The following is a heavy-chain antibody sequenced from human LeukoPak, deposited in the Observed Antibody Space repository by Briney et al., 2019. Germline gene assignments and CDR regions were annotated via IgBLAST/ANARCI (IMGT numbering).Heavy chain of an antibody. V-gene: IGHV3-15*01. J-gene: IGHJ5*02. Sequence: GGSLRLSCAASGFSVSNAWMNWVRQAPGKGLEWVGRIKSNIDGGTREYAAPVKGRFTISRDDSKNTVYLEIQRLKTDDTAVYYCTTLQPSMIRGVVITPWGQGTLVTVSS. CDR1: GFSVSNAW. D-gene: IGHD3-10*01. CDR2: IKSNIDGGTR. CDR3: TTLQPSMIRGVVITP.